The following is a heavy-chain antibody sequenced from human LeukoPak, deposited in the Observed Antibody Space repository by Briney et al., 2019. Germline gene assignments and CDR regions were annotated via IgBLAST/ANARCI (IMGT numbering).Heavy chain of an antibody. CDR2: ILDSGYST. CDR1: VFTFSSYA. D-gene: IGHD3-16*01. V-gene: IGHV3-23*01. J-gene: IGHJ6*03. Sequence: GGSLRLSCAASVFTFSSYAMSWVRQAPGKGLEWVSGILDSGYSTYYANSVKGRFPIPRDNSNNTLYLQMNSLRAEDTAVYYCAKLGGHPLHNYYVGVWGKGTTVAVSS. CDR3: AKLGGHPLHNYYVGV.